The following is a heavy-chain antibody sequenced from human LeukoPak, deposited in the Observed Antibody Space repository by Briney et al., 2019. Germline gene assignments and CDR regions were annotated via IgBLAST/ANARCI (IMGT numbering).Heavy chain of an antibody. V-gene: IGHV4-31*03. CDR1: GGSISSGGYY. D-gene: IGHD6-13*01. Sequence: PSETLSLTCTVSGGSISSGGYYWSWIRQHPGKGLEWIGYIYYSGSTYYNPSLKSRVTISVDTSKNQFSLKLSSVTAADTAVYYCARRQIAADAFDIWGQGTMVTVSS. CDR3: ARRQIAADAFDI. CDR2: IYYSGST. J-gene: IGHJ3*02.